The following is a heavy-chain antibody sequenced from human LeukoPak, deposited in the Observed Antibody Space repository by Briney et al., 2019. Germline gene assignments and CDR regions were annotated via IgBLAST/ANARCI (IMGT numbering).Heavy chain of an antibody. CDR1: GGSLSSGSYY. CDR3: ARVGRGYSLFDY. D-gene: IGHD5-18*01. Sequence: PSETLSLTCTVSGGSLSSGSYYWSWIRQPAGKGLEWIGRIYTSGSTNYNPSLKSRVTISVDTSKNQFSLKLSSVTAADTAVYYCARVGRGYSLFDYWGQGTLVTVSS. CDR2: IYTSGST. V-gene: IGHV4-61*02. J-gene: IGHJ4*02.